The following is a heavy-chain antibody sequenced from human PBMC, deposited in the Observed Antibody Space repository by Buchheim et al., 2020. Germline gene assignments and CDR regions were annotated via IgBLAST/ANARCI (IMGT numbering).Heavy chain of an antibody. J-gene: IGHJ4*02. D-gene: IGHD1-26*01. Sequence: EVQLVEFGGGLVQPGGSLRLSCAASGFTFSNYWLTWIRQAPGEGLKWVANINPDGSDKYYVDSVKGRFTISRDNVENSMHLQMNSLRAEDTAVYYCAKDSGVNRSSPPGDYWGQGTL. CDR2: INPDGSDK. CDR1: GFTFSNYW. V-gene: IGHV3-7*03. CDR3: AKDSGVNRSSPPGDY.